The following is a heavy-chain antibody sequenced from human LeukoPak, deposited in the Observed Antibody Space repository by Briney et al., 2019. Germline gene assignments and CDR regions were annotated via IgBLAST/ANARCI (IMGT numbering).Heavy chain of an antibody. J-gene: IGHJ4*02. V-gene: IGHV3-30-3*01. Sequence: PGGSLRLSCAASGFTFSSYAMHWVRQAPGKGLEWVAVISYDGSNKYYADSVKGRFTISRDNSKNTLYLQMNSLRAEDTAVYYCAKDEDCSGGSCYLYWGQGTLVTVSS. CDR2: ISYDGSNK. CDR1: GFTFSSYA. CDR3: AKDEDCSGGSCYLY. D-gene: IGHD2-15*01.